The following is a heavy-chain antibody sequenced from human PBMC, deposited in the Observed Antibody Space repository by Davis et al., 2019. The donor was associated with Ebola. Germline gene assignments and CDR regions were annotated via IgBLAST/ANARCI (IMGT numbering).Heavy chain of an antibody. J-gene: IGHJ4*02. CDR2: IIPILGIA. Sequence: AASVKVSCKASGGTFSSYTISWVRQAPGQGLEWMGRIIPILGIANYAQKFQGRVTITADKSTSTAYMELSSLRSEDTAVYYCAREYSSRWGPLEEKHFDYWGQGTLVTVSS. V-gene: IGHV1-69*04. CDR3: AREYSSRWGPLEEKHFDY. D-gene: IGHD6-13*01. CDR1: GGTFSSYT.